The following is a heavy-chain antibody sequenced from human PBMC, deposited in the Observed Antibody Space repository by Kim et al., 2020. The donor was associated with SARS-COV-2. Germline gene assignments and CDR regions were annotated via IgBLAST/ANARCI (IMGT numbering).Heavy chain of an antibody. V-gene: IGHV4-59*01. D-gene: IGHD6-6*01. J-gene: IGHJ4*02. CDR3: AGVTGSGFLAARPYYFDY. CDR1: GGSISSYY. Sequence: SETLSLTCTVSGGSISSYYWSWIRQPPGKGLEWIGYIYYSGSTNYNPSLKSRVTISVDTSKNQFSLKLSSVTAADTAVYYCAGVTGSGFLAARPYYFDYWGQGTLVTVSS. CDR2: IYYSGST.